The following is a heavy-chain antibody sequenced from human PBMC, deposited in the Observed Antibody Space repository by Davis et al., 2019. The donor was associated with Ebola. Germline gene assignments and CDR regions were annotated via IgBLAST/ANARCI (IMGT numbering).Heavy chain of an antibody. Sequence: AASVKVSCKASGYTFTTYPLHWVRQAPGQGLEWMGITKPSGGDTWYAQIFQGRLSMTRDTSTRTMFMELSSLTSEDTAMYYCTREWGSGFDPWGQGTLVIVSS. D-gene: IGHD7-27*01. CDR2: TKPSGGDT. V-gene: IGHV1-46*01. CDR1: GYTFTTYP. CDR3: TREWGSGFDP. J-gene: IGHJ5*02.